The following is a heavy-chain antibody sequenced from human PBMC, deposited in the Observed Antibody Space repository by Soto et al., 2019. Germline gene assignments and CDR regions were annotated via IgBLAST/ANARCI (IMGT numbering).Heavy chain of an antibody. CDR3: ASVLIAASGTDYFDY. V-gene: IGHV4-59*01. J-gene: IGHJ4*02. Sequence: SETLSLTCTVSGGSISSYYWSWIRQPPGKALEWIGYIYYSGSTNYNPSLKSRVTISLDTSKNQFSLKLSSVTAADTAVYYCASVLIAASGTDYFDYWGQGTLVTVSS. CDR2: IYYSGST. D-gene: IGHD6-13*01. CDR1: GGSISSYY.